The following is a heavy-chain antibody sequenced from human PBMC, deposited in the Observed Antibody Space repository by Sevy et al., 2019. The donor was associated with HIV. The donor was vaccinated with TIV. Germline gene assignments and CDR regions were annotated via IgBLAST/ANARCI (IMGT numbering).Heavy chain of an antibody. V-gene: IGHV4-39*01. Sequence: SETLSLTCTVSGGSISSSSYYWGWIRQPPGKGLEWIGSIYYSGSTYYNPSLKSRVTISVDTSKNQFSLKLSSVTAADTAVYYCARRGDSGWFLRWFDPWGQGTLVTVSS. CDR1: GGSISSSSYY. D-gene: IGHD6-19*01. J-gene: IGHJ5*02. CDR2: IYYSGST. CDR3: ARRGDSGWFLRWFDP.